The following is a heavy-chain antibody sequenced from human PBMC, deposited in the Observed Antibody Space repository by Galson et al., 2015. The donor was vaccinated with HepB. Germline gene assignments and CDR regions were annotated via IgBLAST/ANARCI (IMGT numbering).Heavy chain of an antibody. V-gene: IGHV2-26*01. CDR1: GFSLSNARMG. CDR3: ARTWPSSGYYPFDY. D-gene: IGHD3-22*01. CDR2: IFSNDEK. J-gene: IGHJ4*02. Sequence: PALVKPTQTLTLTCTVSGFSLSNARMGVSWIRQPPGKALEWLAHIFSNDEKSYSTSLKSRLTISKDTSKSQVVLTMTNMDPVDTAAYYCARTWPSSGYYPFDYWGQGTLVTVSS.